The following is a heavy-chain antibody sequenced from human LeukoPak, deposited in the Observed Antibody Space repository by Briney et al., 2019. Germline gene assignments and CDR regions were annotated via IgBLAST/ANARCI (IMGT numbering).Heavy chain of an antibody. CDR1: GGSISSYY. V-gene: IGHV4-4*07. CDR3: ASSGYDAPPDY. J-gene: IGHJ4*02. D-gene: IGHD3-22*01. Sequence: KASETLSLTCTVSGGSISSYYWSWIRQPAGKGQEWIGRIYTSGSTNYNPSLKSRVTISVDTSKNQFSLKLSSVTAADTAVYYCASSGYDAPPDYWGQGTLVTVSS. CDR2: IYTSGST.